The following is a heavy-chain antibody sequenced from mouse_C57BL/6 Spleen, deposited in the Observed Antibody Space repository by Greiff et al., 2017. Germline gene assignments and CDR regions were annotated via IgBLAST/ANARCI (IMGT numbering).Heavy chain of an antibody. Sequence: QVQLQQSGAELVRPGASVKLSCKASGYTFTDYYINWVKQRPGQGLEWIARIYPGGGNTYYNEKFKGKATLTAEKSSSTAYMQLSSLTSEDSAVYFCARERDGRSSFAYWGQGTLVTVSA. D-gene: IGHD1-1*01. CDR2: IYPGGGNT. CDR3: ARERDGRSSFAY. V-gene: IGHV1-76*01. CDR1: GYTFTDYY. J-gene: IGHJ3*01.